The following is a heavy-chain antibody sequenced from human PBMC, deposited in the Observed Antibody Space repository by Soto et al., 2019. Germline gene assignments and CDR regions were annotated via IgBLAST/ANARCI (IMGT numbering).Heavy chain of an antibody. J-gene: IGHJ4*01. CDR3: AKGTSGN. Sequence: QVQLLESGGGVVQPGRSLRLSCAASGFTFSTYGMHWGRQAPGKGLEWVAFISFDGDDKYYASSVKGRFTISRDNSKNTLFLNMNRLRAENTAVYYCAKGTSGNSGHGTMITVSS. CDR1: GFTFSTYG. V-gene: IGHV3-30*18. CDR2: ISFDGDDK. D-gene: IGHD3-10*01.